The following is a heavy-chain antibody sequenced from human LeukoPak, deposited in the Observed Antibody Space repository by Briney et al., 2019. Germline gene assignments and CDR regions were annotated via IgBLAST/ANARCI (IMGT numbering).Heavy chain of an antibody. J-gene: IGHJ4*02. V-gene: IGHV4-39*07. CDR1: GGSISSSSYY. CDR3: ATSYGDYVFSDY. D-gene: IGHD4-17*01. Sequence: SETLSLTCTVSGGSISSSSYYWGWIRQPPGKGLEWIGSIYYSGSTYYNPSLKSRVTISVDTSKNQFSLKLSSVTAADTAVYYCATSYGDYVFSDYWGQGTLVTVSS. CDR2: IYYSGST.